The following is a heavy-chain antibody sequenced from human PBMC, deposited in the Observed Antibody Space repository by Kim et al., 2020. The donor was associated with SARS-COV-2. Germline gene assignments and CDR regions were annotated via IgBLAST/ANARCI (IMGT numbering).Heavy chain of an antibody. V-gene: IGHV3-30-3*01. CDR2: ISYDGTNK. D-gene: IGHD6-19*01. CDR1: GFTFRNYA. CDR3: ATDLARWLASRCFYGMDV. J-gene: IGHJ6*02. Sequence: GGSLRLSCAASGFTFRNYALHWVRQAPGKGPEWVSVISYDGTNKYYADSGRGRFTISRDNSKDPLYLHMNSLSIDDTGLYYCATDLARWLASRCFYGMDVWGRGTPVTVSS.